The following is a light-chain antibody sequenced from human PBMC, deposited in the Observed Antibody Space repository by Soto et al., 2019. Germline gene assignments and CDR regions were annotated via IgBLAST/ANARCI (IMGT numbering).Light chain of an antibody. Sequence: QSLLTQPPSVSGAPGQRVTISCTGSSSNIGAGYDVHWYQQLPGTAPKLLIYGNSNRPSGVPDRFSGSKSGTSASLAITGLQAEDEADYYCQPYDSSLSGWVFGGGTKVTVL. CDR3: QPYDSSLSGWV. V-gene: IGLV1-40*01. CDR2: GNS. CDR1: SSNIGAGYD. J-gene: IGLJ3*02.